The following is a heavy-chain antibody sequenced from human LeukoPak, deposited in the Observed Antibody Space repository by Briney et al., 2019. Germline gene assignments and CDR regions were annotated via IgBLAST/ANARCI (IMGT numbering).Heavy chain of an antibody. CDR3: ARTGYSSSWYLGYYFGY. Sequence: TGGSLRLSCAASGFTFSSYAMHWVRQAPGKGLEWVAVISYDGSNKYYADSVKGRFTISRDNSKNTLYLQMNNLRAEDTAVYYCARTGYSSSWYLGYYFGYWGQGTLVTVSS. J-gene: IGHJ4*02. D-gene: IGHD6-13*01. V-gene: IGHV3-30*04. CDR2: ISYDGSNK. CDR1: GFTFSSYA.